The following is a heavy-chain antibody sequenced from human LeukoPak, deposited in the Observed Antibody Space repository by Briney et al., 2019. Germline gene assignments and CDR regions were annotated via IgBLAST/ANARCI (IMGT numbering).Heavy chain of an antibody. CDR2: IYYSGST. CDR3: ARVLSDADAFDI. CDR1: GGSVSSGSHY. V-gene: IGHV4-61*01. Sequence: SETLSLTCTVSGGSVSSGSHYWSWIRQPPGKGLEWIGYIYYSGSTNYNPSLKSRVTISVDTSKNQFSLKLSSVTAADTAVYYCARVLSDADAFDIWGQGTMVTVSS. J-gene: IGHJ3*02.